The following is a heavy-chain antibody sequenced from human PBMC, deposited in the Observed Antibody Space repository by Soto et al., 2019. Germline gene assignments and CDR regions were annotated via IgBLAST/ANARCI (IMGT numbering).Heavy chain of an antibody. CDR3: ARVKYLRGRITIFGVVSNWFDP. CDR2: IYYSGST. J-gene: IGHJ5*02. V-gene: IGHV4-61*01. Sequence: SETLSLTCTVSGGSVSSGSYYWSWIRQPPGKGLEWIGYIYYSGSTNYNPSLKSRVTISVDTSKNQFSLKLSSVTAADTAVYYCARVKYLRGRITIFGVVSNWFDPWGQGTLVTVSS. CDR1: GGSVSSGSYY. D-gene: IGHD3-3*01.